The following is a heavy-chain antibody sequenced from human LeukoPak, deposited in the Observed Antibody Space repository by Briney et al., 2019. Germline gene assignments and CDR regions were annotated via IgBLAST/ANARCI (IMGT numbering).Heavy chain of an antibody. Sequence: SETLSLNCDVSGDSITNGDHWAWIRQSPGKGLEWIGSVYHSGSTHYNPSLKSRLIISVDTSKNQFSLNLNTLTAADTAIYYCARNVSRADVVISANSPSNWFDPWGQGVLVTVSS. CDR1: GDSITNGDH. D-gene: IGHD2-2*01. CDR2: VYHSGST. CDR3: ARNVSRADVVISANSPSNWFDP. V-gene: IGHV4-38-2*01. J-gene: IGHJ5*02.